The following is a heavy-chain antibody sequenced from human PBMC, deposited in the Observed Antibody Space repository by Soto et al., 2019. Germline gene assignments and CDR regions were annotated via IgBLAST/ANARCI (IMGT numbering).Heavy chain of an antibody. CDR2: IYYSGST. CDR1: GDSISSYY. D-gene: IGHD3-3*01. V-gene: IGHV4-59*01. CDR3: AREVHLKWSAYQYYYYMDV. J-gene: IGHJ6*03. Sequence: SETLSLTCTVSGDSISSYYWSWIRQPPGKGLEWIGYIYYSGSTNYNPSLKSRVTISVDTSKNHFSLKLSSVTAADTAGYYCAREVHLKWSAYQYYYYMDVWGKGTTVTVSS.